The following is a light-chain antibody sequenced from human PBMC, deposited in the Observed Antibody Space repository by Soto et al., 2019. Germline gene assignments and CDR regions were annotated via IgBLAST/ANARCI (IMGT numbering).Light chain of an antibody. CDR3: QQYHNWPLWT. CDR1: QSVSSN. CDR2: GAS. Sequence: EIVMTQSPATLSVSPGERATLSCRASQSVSSNLAWYQQKPGQAPRLLIYGASTRATGIPARFSGSGSGTEFTLTISSLQSEDFAVYYCQQYHNWPLWTVGQGTKVEIK. V-gene: IGKV3-15*01. J-gene: IGKJ1*01.